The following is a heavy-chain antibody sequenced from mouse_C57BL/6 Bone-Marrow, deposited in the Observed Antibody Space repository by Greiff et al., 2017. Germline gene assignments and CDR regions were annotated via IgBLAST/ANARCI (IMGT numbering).Heavy chain of an antibody. Sequence: VQLKESGAELARPGASVKMSCKASGYTFTSYTMHWVKQRPGQGLEWIGYINPSSGYTKYNQKFKDKATLTADKSSSTAYMQLSSLTSEDSAVYYCSYSSGYGNYWGQGTTLTVSS. D-gene: IGHD3-2*02. V-gene: IGHV1-4*01. J-gene: IGHJ2*01. CDR3: SYSSGYGNY. CDR2: INPSSGYT. CDR1: GYTFTSYT.